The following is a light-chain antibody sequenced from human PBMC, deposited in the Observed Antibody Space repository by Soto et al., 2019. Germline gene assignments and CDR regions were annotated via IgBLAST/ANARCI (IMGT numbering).Light chain of an antibody. Sequence: EIVLTQSPGTLSLSPGERATLSCRASQSVSRSYLDWYQQKPGQAPRLLIDGESSRATGIPDRFSGSGSGTDFTLTISRLEPEDFAVYYCQQYGSSVLTFGGGTKGEIK. CDR2: GES. V-gene: IGKV3-20*01. CDR1: QSVSRSY. CDR3: QQYGSSVLT. J-gene: IGKJ4*01.